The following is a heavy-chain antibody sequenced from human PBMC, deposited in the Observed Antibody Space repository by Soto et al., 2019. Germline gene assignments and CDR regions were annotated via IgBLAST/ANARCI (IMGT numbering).Heavy chain of an antibody. CDR2: INAGNGNT. D-gene: IGHD1-26*01. CDR1: GYTFTSYA. J-gene: IGHJ4*02. V-gene: IGHV1-3*01. Sequence: QVQLVQSGAEVKKPGASVKVSCKASGYTFTSYAMHLVRQAPGQRLEWMGWINAGNGNTKYSQKFQGRVTITRDTSASTAYMEVSSLRSEDTAVYYCARGASPLIDYWGQGTLVTVSS. CDR3: ARGASPLIDY.